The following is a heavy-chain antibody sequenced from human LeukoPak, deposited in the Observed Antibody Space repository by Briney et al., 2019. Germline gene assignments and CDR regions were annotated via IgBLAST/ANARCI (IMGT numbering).Heavy chain of an antibody. CDR3: AKDKIGMDV. CDR1: GFTFDDYA. Sequence: GGSLRLSCAASGFTFDDYAMHWVRHAPGKGLEWVSGISWNSGSIGYADSVKGRFTISRDNAKNSLYLQMNSLRAEDTALYYCAKDKIGMDVWGQGTTVTVSS. CDR2: ISWNSGSI. J-gene: IGHJ6*02. V-gene: IGHV3-9*01.